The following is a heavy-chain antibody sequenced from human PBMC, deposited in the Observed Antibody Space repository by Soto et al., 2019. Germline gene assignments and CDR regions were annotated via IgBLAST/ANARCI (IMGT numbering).Heavy chain of an antibody. CDR2: IKSKTDGGTT. D-gene: IGHD4-17*01. Sequence: GGSLRLSCAASGFTFSNAWMNWVRQAPGKGLEWVGRIKSKTDGGTTDYAAPVKGRFTISRDDSKNTLYLQMNSLNTEDTAVYYCTTDPTMTTLMADYYYYGMDVWGQGTTVTVSS. CDR1: GFTFSNAW. J-gene: IGHJ6*02. V-gene: IGHV3-15*07. CDR3: TTDPTMTTLMADYYYYGMDV.